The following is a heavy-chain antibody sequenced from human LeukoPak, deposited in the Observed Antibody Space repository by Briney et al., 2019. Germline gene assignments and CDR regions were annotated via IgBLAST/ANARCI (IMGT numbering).Heavy chain of an antibody. V-gene: IGHV3-7*03. D-gene: IGHD6-6*01. Sequence: GSSLRLSCAASGFILSNHWMTWVRQAPGKGPEWVANMNKDGSEKYYVDSVKGRFTISRDTAKNSLYLQMNNLRAEDTALYYCAKRNKQLAQYYHYYGMDVWGQGTTVTVSS. CDR2: MNKDGSEK. J-gene: IGHJ6*02. CDR3: AKRNKQLAQYYHYYGMDV. CDR1: GFILSNHW.